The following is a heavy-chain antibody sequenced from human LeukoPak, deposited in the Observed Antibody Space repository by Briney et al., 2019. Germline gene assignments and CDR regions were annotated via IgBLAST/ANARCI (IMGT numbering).Heavy chain of an antibody. Sequence: SETLSLTCTVSGGSISSYYWSWIRQPPGKGLEWLGYVYYSGSTNYNPSLKSRVTISVDTSKNQFSLKLSSVTAADTAVYYCARSRGWSYDAFDIWGQGTMVTVSS. D-gene: IGHD6-19*01. CDR2: VYYSGST. CDR1: GGSISSYY. V-gene: IGHV4-59*01. J-gene: IGHJ3*02. CDR3: ARSRGWSYDAFDI.